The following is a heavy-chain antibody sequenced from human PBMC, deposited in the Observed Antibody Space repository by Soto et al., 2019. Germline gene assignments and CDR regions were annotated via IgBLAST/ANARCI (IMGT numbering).Heavy chain of an antibody. Sequence: GGSVRLSCAASGFTVSSNYMSWVRQAPGKGLEWVSVIYSGGSTYYADSVKGRFTISRDNSKNTLYLQMNSLRAEDTAVYYCARDCSSTSCYDAFDIWGQGTMVTVSS. CDR3: ARDCSSTSCYDAFDI. J-gene: IGHJ3*02. CDR1: GFTVSSNY. D-gene: IGHD2-2*01. CDR2: IYSGGST. V-gene: IGHV3-66*01.